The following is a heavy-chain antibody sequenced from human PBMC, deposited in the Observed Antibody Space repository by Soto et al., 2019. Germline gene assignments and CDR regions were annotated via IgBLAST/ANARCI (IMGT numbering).Heavy chain of an antibody. J-gene: IGHJ4*02. V-gene: IGHV4-4*02. CDR3: AKMVGTTLVDY. D-gene: IGHD1-26*01. CDR2: IHHSGNS. CDR1: GASISSTSSGDW. Sequence: QVQLQESGPGLVKPSGTLSLTCTVSGASISSTSSGDWWSWVRQPPGKGLEWIGEIHHSGNSNYNPSLKRRGTMSVDKSKNQFSLRLSSVTAADTAVYYCAKMVGTTLVDYWGQGTLVTVSS.